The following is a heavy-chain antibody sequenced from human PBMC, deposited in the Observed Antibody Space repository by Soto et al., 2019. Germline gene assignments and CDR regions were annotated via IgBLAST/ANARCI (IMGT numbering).Heavy chain of an antibody. CDR2: IYYSGST. J-gene: IGHJ6*02. CDR1: GGSISSSSYY. Sequence: SETLCLTCTVSGGSISSSSYYWGWIRQPPGKGLEWIGSIYYSGSTYYNPSLKSRVTISVDTSKNQFSLKLSSVTAADTAVYYCAITYYYDSSGYYYGGGYYYYGMDVWGQGTTVTVSS. CDR3: AITYYYDSSGYYYGGGYYYYGMDV. V-gene: IGHV4-39*01. D-gene: IGHD3-22*01.